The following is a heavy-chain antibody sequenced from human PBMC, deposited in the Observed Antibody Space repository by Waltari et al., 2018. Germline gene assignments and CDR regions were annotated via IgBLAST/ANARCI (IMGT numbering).Heavy chain of an antibody. CDR3: ARDSYSSYFDY. CDR2: IKQDGSEK. V-gene: IGHV3-7*01. Sequence: EAQLVESGGGLVQPGGSLRLSWAASGFTFSSYWMSWVRQALGKGLEWVANIKQDGSEKYYVDSVKGRFTISRDNAKNSLYLQMNSLRAEDTAVYYCARDSYSSYFDYWGQGTLVTVSS. CDR1: GFTFSSYW. D-gene: IGHD5-18*01. J-gene: IGHJ4*02.